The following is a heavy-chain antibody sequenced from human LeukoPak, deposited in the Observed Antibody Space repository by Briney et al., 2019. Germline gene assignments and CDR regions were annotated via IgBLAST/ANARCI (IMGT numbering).Heavy chain of an antibody. J-gene: IGHJ4*02. CDR3: ARDEAAHY. CDR1: GFTFSSYA. D-gene: IGHD6-13*01. Sequence: PGGSLRLSCAASGFTFSSYAMHWVRQAPGKGLEWVAVISYDGSNKYYADSVKGRFTISRDNSKNTLYLQMNSLRAEDTAVYYCARDEAAHYWGQGTLVTVSS. V-gene: IGHV3-30-3*01. CDR2: ISYDGSNK.